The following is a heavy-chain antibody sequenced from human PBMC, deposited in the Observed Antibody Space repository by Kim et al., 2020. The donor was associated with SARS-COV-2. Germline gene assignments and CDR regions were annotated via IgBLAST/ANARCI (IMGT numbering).Heavy chain of an antibody. V-gene: IGHV3-23*01. J-gene: IGHJ4*02. CDR2: ISDSGVGT. Sequence: ISDSGVGTHYADSVEGRFTISRDNSKSTFFLQMSSLRAEDTAMYYCEASDYWGQGALVTVSS. CDR3: EASDY.